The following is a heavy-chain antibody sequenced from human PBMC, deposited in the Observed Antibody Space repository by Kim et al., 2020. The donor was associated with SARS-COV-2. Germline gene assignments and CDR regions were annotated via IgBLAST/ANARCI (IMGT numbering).Heavy chain of an antibody. V-gene: IGHV4-34*01. CDR3: ARVRGYYGMDV. Sequence: NNYNPSLKRRVTISVDTSKNQFSLKLSSVTAADTAVYYCARVRGYYGMDVWGQGTTVTVSS. J-gene: IGHJ6*02. CDR2: N.